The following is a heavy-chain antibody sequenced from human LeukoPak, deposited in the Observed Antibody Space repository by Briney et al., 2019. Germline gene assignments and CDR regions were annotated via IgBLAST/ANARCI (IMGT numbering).Heavy chain of an antibody. V-gene: IGHV3-48*04. CDR1: GFTFSSYT. D-gene: IGHD2-21*02. Sequence: HTGGSLRLSCAASGFTFSSYTMNWVRQAPGKGLEWVSCISSSSSTIYYADSVKGRFTISRDNAKNSLYLQMNSLRAEDTAVYYCARMNPYCGGDCYPDYWGQGTLVTVSS. J-gene: IGHJ4*02. CDR2: ISSSSSTI. CDR3: ARMNPYCGGDCYPDY.